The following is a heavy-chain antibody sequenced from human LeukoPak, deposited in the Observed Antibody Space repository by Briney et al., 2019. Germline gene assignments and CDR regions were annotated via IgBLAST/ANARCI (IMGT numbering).Heavy chain of an antibody. Sequence: SVKVSCKASGGTFSSYAISWVRQAPGQGLEWMGGIIPIFGTANYAQKFQGRVTITADESTSTAYMELSSLRSEDTAVYYCARVSERGLWFGEAPDYYYMDVWGKGTTVTVSS. CDR2: IIPIFGTA. V-gene: IGHV1-69*13. CDR3: ARVSERGLWFGEAPDYYYMDV. CDR1: GGTFSSYA. J-gene: IGHJ6*03. D-gene: IGHD3-10*01.